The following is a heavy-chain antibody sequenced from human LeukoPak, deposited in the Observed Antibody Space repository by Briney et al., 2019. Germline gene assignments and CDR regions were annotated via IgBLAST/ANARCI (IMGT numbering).Heavy chain of an antibody. Sequence: GGSLRLSCAASGFTFSDYYMTWIRQAPGKGLEWVSVIYSGGSTYYADSVKGRFTVSRDNSKNTLYLQMNSLRAEDTAVYYCAREYEQHWGQGTLVTVSS. CDR3: AREYEQH. CDR1: GFTFSDYY. V-gene: IGHV3-53*01. D-gene: IGHD3-3*01. J-gene: IGHJ1*01. CDR2: IYSGGST.